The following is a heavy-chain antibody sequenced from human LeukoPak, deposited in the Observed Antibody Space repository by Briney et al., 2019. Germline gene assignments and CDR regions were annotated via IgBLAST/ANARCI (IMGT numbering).Heavy chain of an antibody. CDR2: INHSGST. D-gene: IGHD5-24*01. V-gene: IGHV4-34*01. CDR3: ARVVLGVEMATIGESYAFDI. CDR1: GGSFSGYY. Sequence: SETLSLTCAVYGGSFSGYYWSWIRQPPGKGLEWIGEINHSGSTNYNPSLKSRVTISVDTSKNQFSLKLSSVTAADTAVYYCARVVLGVEMATIGESYAFDIWGQGTMVTVSS. J-gene: IGHJ3*02.